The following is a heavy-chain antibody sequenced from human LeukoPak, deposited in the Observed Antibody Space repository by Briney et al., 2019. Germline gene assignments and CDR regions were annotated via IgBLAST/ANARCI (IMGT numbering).Heavy chain of an antibody. J-gene: IGHJ6*02. Sequence: ASVKVSCKASGYTFTSYGISWVRQAPGQGLEWMGWISAYNGNTNYAQKLQGRVTITTDTSTSTAYMELRSLRSDDTAMYYCARHFRYCSGGSCYKTYGMDVWGQGTTVTVSS. D-gene: IGHD2-15*01. CDR2: ISAYNGNT. CDR1: GYTFTSYG. CDR3: ARHFRYCSGGSCYKTYGMDV. V-gene: IGHV1-18*01.